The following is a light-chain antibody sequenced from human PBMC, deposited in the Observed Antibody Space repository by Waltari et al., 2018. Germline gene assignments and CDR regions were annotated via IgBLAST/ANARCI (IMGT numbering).Light chain of an antibody. Sequence: EIVLTQSPATLSVSPGERATLSRRASQSVSSNLAWYQQKPGQTPRLLIYGASTRATGVPGRFSGSGSGTEFTLTISSLQSEDFAVYYCQQYNDWPPTWTFGQGTRVEIK. V-gene: IGKV3-15*01. J-gene: IGKJ1*01. CDR1: QSVSSN. CDR2: GAS. CDR3: QQYNDWPPTWT.